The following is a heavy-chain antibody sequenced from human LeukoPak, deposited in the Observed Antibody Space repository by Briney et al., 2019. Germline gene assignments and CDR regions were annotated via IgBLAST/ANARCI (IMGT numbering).Heavy chain of an antibody. D-gene: IGHD3-16*01. V-gene: IGHV3-23*01. J-gene: IGHJ3*02. CDR1: GFTVSDYS. CDR3: AKEEKGGAFDI. CDR2: ISGSGSGGST. Sequence: GGSLRLSCAASGFTVSDYSMSWVRQAPGKGLEWVSSISGSGSGGSTYYADSVKGRFTISRDNSKNTLYLQMNSLRAEDTAVYYCAKEEKGGAFDIWGQGTMVTVSS.